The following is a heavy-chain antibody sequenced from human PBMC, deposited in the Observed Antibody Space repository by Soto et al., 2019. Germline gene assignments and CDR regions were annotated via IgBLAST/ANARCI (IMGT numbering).Heavy chain of an antibody. Sequence: QVQLVQSGAEVKKPGASVKVSCKASGYTFTSYDINWVRQATGQGLEWMGWMNPNSGNTGYAQKFQGRVTMTRNTSISTAYMELSSLRSEDTAVYYCASGGFFSPSWQLAWGSVEDYYYYGMDVWGQGTTVTVSS. CDR3: ASGGFFSPSWQLAWGSVEDYYYYGMDV. D-gene: IGHD6-6*01. J-gene: IGHJ6*02. V-gene: IGHV1-8*01. CDR2: MNPNSGNT. CDR1: GYTFTSYD.